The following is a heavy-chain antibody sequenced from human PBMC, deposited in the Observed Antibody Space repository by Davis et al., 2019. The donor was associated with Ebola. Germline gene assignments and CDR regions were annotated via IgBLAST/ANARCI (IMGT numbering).Heavy chain of an antibody. J-gene: IGHJ4*02. CDR1: GFTFDDYA. Sequence: SLKISCAASGFTFDDYAMHWVRQAPGKGLGWVSGISWNSGSIGYADSVKGRFTISRDNAKNSLYLQMNSLRAEDTALYYCAKDLWAYSSSNLDYWGQGTLVTVSS. CDR2: ISWNSGSI. D-gene: IGHD6-6*01. V-gene: IGHV3-9*01. CDR3: AKDLWAYSSSNLDY.